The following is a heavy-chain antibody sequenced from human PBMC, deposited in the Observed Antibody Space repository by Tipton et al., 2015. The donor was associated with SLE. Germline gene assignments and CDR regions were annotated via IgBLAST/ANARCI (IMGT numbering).Heavy chain of an antibody. CDR3: ASGTLEWSHEPDY. Sequence: GLVKPSETLSLTCTVSGGSISSSSDYWGWIRQSPGKGLEWIGSIYYSGITYYNPSLKSRVTISVDTSKNQFSLRLSSVTAADTAMFYCASGTLEWSHEPDYWGQGTLVTVSS. J-gene: IGHJ4*02. V-gene: IGHV4-39*07. CDR2: IYYSGIT. CDR1: GGSISSSSDY. D-gene: IGHD3-3*01.